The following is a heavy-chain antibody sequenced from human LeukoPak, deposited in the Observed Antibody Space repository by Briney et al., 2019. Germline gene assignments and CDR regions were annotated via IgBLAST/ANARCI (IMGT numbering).Heavy chain of an antibody. J-gene: IGHJ4*02. CDR3: ARGLDY. Sequence: KASATLSLTCAVYGGSFSGYYWSWIRQPPGKGLEWIGEINHSGSTNYNPSLKSRVIISVDTSKNQFSLKLSSVIAADTAVYYCARGLDYWGQGTLVTVSS. V-gene: IGHV4-34*01. CDR2: INHSGST. CDR1: GGSFSGYY.